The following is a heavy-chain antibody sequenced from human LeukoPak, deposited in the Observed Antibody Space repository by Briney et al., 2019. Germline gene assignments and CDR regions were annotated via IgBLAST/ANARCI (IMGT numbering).Heavy chain of an antibody. Sequence: GGSLRLSCAASGFTFSSHWMDWVRQAPGKGLEWVSVIYSGGSTYYADSVKGRFTISRDNSKNTLYLQMNSLRAEDTAVYYCARERRRYCSSTSCYRGPYYYYGMDVWGQGTTVTVSS. CDR1: GFTFSSHW. CDR3: ARERRRYCSSTSCYRGPYYYYGMDV. V-gene: IGHV3-66*01. D-gene: IGHD2-2*01. CDR2: IYSGGST. J-gene: IGHJ6*02.